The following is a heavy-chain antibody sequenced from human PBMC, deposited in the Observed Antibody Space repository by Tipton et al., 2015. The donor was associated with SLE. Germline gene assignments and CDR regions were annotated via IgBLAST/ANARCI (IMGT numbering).Heavy chain of an antibody. CDR2: INHSGST. J-gene: IGHJ4*02. Sequence: TLSLTCAVSGYSISSGYYWGWIRQPPGKGLEWIGEINHSGSTNYNPSLKSRVTISVDTSKNQFSLKLSSVTAADTAVYYCARVPAAAGTGNDWGRGTLVTVSS. CDR1: GYSISSGYY. CDR3: ARVPAAAGTGND. D-gene: IGHD6-13*01. V-gene: IGHV4-38-2*01.